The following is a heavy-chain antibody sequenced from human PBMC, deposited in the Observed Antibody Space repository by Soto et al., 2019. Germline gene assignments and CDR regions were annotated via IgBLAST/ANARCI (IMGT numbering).Heavy chain of an antibody. CDR1: GFTFSSYA. V-gene: IGHV3-23*01. D-gene: IGHD3-10*01. CDR2: ISGSGGST. Sequence: GGSLRLSCAASGFTFSSYAMSWVRQAPGKGLEWVSAISGSGGSTYYADSVKGRFTISRDNSKNTLYLQMNSLRAEDTAVYYCAKDTGSITMVRGVIESWFDPWGQGTLVTVSS. CDR3: AKDTGSITMVRGVIESWFDP. J-gene: IGHJ5*02.